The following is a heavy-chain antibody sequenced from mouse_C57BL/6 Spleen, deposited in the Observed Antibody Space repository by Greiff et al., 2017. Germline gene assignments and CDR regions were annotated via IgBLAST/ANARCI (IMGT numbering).Heavy chain of an antibody. CDR1: GYAFSSSW. Sequence: VKLVESGPELVKPGASVKISCKASGYAFSSSWMNWVKQRPGKGLEWIGRIYPGDGDTNYNGKFKGKATLTADKSSSTAYMQLSSLTSEDSAVYFCARSTTVVATSFDYWGQGTTLTVSS. D-gene: IGHD1-1*01. CDR2: IYPGDGDT. J-gene: IGHJ2*01. V-gene: IGHV1-82*01. CDR3: ARSTTVVATSFDY.